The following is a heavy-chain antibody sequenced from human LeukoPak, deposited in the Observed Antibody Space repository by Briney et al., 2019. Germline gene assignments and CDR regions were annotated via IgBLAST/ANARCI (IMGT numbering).Heavy chain of an antibody. CDR2: IKQDASEK. D-gene: IGHD6-6*01. CDR1: RFTFSNYW. J-gene: IGHJ6*03. Sequence: GGSLRLSCAASRFTFSNYWMNWVRQAPGKGLEWVANIKQDASEKYYVDSVRGRFTISRDNAKNSLYLQMDSPRGEDTAVYFCARGVAALMDVWGKGTTVTVSS. V-gene: IGHV3-7*04. CDR3: ARGVAALMDV.